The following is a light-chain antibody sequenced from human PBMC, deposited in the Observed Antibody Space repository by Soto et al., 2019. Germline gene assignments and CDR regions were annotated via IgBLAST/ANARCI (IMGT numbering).Light chain of an antibody. CDR3: SSYTSSSTLV. J-gene: IGLJ3*02. CDR1: SSDVGGYNF. V-gene: IGLV2-14*01. Sequence: QSVLTQPASVSGSPGQSITISCTGTSSDVGGYNFVSWYQQHPGKAPKLMIYDVANRPSGVSNRFSGSKSGTTASLTISWLQAEDEADYYCSSYTSSSTLVFGGGTKLTVL. CDR2: DVA.